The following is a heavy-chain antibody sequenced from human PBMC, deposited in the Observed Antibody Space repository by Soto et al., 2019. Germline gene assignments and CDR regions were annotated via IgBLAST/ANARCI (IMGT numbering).Heavy chain of an antibody. J-gene: IGHJ4*02. D-gene: IGHD3-10*01. CDR1: AFTFSTYG. Sequence: QVQLVESGGGVVQPGRSLGLSCAASAFTFSTYGMHWVRQAPGQGLEWVAIIAYDGSNKYYADSVNVRFTITRDNSKNTLYLQMNRLRVEATAVYYCARHGESRGIDYWGQGTLVTVSS. V-gene: IGHV3-30*03. CDR2: IAYDGSNK. CDR3: ARHGESRGIDY.